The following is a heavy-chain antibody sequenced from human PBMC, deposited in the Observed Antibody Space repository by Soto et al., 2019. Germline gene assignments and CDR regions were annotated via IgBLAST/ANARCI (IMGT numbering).Heavy chain of an antibody. CDR3: ARTDKFNSQSSGWANRFDY. Sequence: EMQLLESGGGLVQPGGSLRLFCAASGFTFTNYAMTWVRQAPGKGLEWVATITPTGATFYADTVKGRFTISRDNSRSTVFLQMNSLRAEDTAMYYCARTDKFNSQSSGWANRFDYWGQGTLVTVSS. D-gene: IGHD6-19*01. CDR2: ITPTGAT. J-gene: IGHJ4*02. CDR1: GFTFTNYA. V-gene: IGHV3-23*01.